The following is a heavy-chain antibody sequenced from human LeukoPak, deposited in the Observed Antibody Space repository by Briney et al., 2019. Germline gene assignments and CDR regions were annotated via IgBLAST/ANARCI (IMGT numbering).Heavy chain of an antibody. Sequence: SETLSLTCTVSGGSISSSSYYRGWIRQPPGKGLERIGEINHSGSTNYYPSLKSRVTISVDTSKNQFSLQLSSVTAADTAVYYCARPRRYSYGPYFDYWGQGTLVTVSS. CDR1: GGSISSSSYY. D-gene: IGHD5-18*01. CDR2: INHSGST. V-gene: IGHV4-39*07. J-gene: IGHJ4*02. CDR3: ARPRRYSYGPYFDY.